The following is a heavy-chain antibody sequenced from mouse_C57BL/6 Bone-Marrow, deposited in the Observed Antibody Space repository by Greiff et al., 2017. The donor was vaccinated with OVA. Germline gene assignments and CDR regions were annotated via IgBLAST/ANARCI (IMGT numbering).Heavy chain of an antibody. V-gene: IGHV1-64*01. J-gene: IGHJ1*03. CDR2: IHPNSGST. CDR1: GYTFTSYW. Sequence: QVQLQQSGAELVKPGASVKLSCKASGYTFTSYWMHWVKQRPGQGLEWIGMIHPNSGSTNYNEKFKSKATLTVDKSSSTAYMQLSSLTSEDSAVYYCARYYGSRRGYFDVWGTGTTVTVSS. CDR3: ARYYGSRRGYFDV. D-gene: IGHD1-1*01.